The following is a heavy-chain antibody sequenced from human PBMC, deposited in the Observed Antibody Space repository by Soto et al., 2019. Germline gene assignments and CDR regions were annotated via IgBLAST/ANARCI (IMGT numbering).Heavy chain of an antibody. CDR2: IWYDGSNK. V-gene: IGHV3-33*01. J-gene: IGHJ4*02. CDR3: ARDGVEMASFAFDY. CDR1: GFTFSSYG. Sequence: PGGSLRLSCAASGFTFSSYGMHWVRQAPGKGLEWVAVIWYDGSNKYYADSVKGRFTISRDNSKNTLYLQMNSLRAEDTAVYYCARDGVEMASFAFDYWGQGTLVTVSS. D-gene: IGHD3-16*01.